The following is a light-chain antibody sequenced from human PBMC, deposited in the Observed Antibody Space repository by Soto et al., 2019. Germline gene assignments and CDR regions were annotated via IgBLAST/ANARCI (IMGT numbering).Light chain of an antibody. Sequence: ENVLTQSPGTLSLSPGERATLSCRASQTVYNGFLAWYQQKPGQAPRLLIYDASNRATGIPARFSGSGFGTEFTLTISSLQPDDVASYYCQQYNSHSRMFGQGTKVDIK. CDR1: QTVYNGF. V-gene: IGKV3-20*01. J-gene: IGKJ1*01. CDR3: QQYNSHSRM. CDR2: DAS.